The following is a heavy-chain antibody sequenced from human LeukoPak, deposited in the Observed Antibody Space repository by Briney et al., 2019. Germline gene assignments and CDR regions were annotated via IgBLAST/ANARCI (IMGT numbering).Heavy chain of an antibody. D-gene: IGHD3-22*01. J-gene: IGHJ4*02. CDR2: IRYDGSNK. CDR1: GFTFSSYG. Sequence: GGSLRLSCAASGFTFSSYGMHWVRQAPGKGLEWVAFIRYDGSNKYYADSVKGRFTISRDNSKNTLYLQMNSLRADDTAVYYCARVSYYYDISGYSSYFDYWGQGTLVTVSS. CDR3: ARVSYYYDISGYSSYFDY. V-gene: IGHV3-30*02.